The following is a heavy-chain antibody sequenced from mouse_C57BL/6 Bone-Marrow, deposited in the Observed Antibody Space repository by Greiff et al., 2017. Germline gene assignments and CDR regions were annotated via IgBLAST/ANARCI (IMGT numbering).Heavy chain of an antibody. CDR1: GYTFTSYW. D-gene: IGHD1-1*01. CDR3: ARWGYGSSYPYYFDY. V-gene: IGHV1-59*01. Sequence: QVQLQQPGAELVRPGTSVKLSCKASGYTFTSYWMHWVKQRPGQGLEWIGVIDPSDSYTNYNQKFKGKATLTVDKSSSTAYMQLSSLTSEDSAVYYCARWGYGSSYPYYFDYWGQGTTLTVSS. J-gene: IGHJ2*01. CDR2: IDPSDSYT.